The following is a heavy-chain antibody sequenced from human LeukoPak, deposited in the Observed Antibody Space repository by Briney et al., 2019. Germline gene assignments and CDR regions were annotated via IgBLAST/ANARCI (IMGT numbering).Heavy chain of an antibody. J-gene: IGHJ5*02. CDR3: ARGWYDWGLNH. CDR2: MFYSGTT. D-gene: IGHD3-16*01. Sequence: PSETLSLTCTVSGGSIRSYYWSWIRQPPGKGLEWIAYMFYSGTTYYNPSLKSRVTISVDTSKNQFSLKLSSVTAADTAVYYCARGWYDWGLNHWGQGTLVTVSS. CDR1: GGSIRSYY. V-gene: IGHV4-59*01.